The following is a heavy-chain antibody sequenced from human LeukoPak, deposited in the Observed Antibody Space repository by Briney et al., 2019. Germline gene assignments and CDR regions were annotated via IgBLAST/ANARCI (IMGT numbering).Heavy chain of an antibody. J-gene: IGHJ6*02. CDR2: IYPGDSDT. D-gene: IGHD4-23*01. CDR1: GYSFTSYW. V-gene: IGHV5-51*01. Sequence: GESLKISCKGSGYSFTSYWIGWVRQMPGKGLEWMGIIYPGDSDTRYSPSFQGQVTISADKSISTAYLQWSSLKASDTAMYYCARHVSYGGKSHYYGMDVWGQGTTVTVSS. CDR3: ARHVSYGGKSHYYGMDV.